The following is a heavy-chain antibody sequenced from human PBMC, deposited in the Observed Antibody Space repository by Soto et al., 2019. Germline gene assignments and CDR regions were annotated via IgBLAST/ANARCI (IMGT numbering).Heavy chain of an antibody. J-gene: IGHJ4*02. CDR2: MSPNSGNT. D-gene: IGHD1-26*01. V-gene: IGHV1-8*01. CDR1: GYTFNNFD. Sequence: QVQLVQSGAEVKKPGASVKVSCKASGYTFNNFDVNWVRQATGQGLEWMGWMSPNSGNTGYAQKFQGRVTMTRDTSISTAYMELSSLTSEDTAVYYCARGVAAGVDYWGQGSLVTVSS. CDR3: ARGVAAGVDY.